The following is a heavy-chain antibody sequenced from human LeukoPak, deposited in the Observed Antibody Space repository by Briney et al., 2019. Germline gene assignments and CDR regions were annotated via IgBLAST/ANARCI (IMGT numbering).Heavy chain of an antibody. CDR3: ARRIGYCSHPSCDDFYFDY. V-gene: IGHV3-21*01. Sequence: GGSLSLLCAASGFTFSHYGVNWVRQAPGEGLEWVAAITTTGSHIYYADSFKGRFTISRDNVKNSLYLQMNSLRAEDTAIYYCARRIGYCSHPSCDDFYFDYWGQGTLVSVSS. CDR1: GFTFSHYG. J-gene: IGHJ4*02. D-gene: IGHD2-15*01. CDR2: ITTTGSHI.